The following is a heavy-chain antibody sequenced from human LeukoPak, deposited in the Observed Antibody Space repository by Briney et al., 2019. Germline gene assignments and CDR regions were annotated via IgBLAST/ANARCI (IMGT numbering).Heavy chain of an antibody. CDR1: GGSISSYY. J-gene: IGHJ3*02. CDR2: IYYSGST. D-gene: IGHD4-17*01. V-gene: IGHV4-59*01. Sequence: ASETLSLTCTVSGGSISSYYWSWIRQPPGKGLEWIGYIYYSGSTNYNPSLKSRVTISVDTSKNQFSLKLSSVTAADTAVYYCAREETTVPTGGAFDIWGQGTMVTVSS. CDR3: AREETTVPTGGAFDI.